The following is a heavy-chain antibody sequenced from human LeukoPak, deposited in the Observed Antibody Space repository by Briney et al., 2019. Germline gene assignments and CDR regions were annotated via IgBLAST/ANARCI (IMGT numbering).Heavy chain of an antibody. D-gene: IGHD3-22*01. CDR2: IYYSGST. CDR1: GGSISSGDYY. CDR3: ARDSSADAFDI. Sequence: SQTLSLTCTVSGGSISSGDYYWSWIRQHPGKGLEWIGYIYYSGSTYYNPSLKSRVTISVDTSKNQFSLKLSSVTAADTAVYYCARDSSADAFDIWGQGTMVIVSS. V-gene: IGHV4-31*03. J-gene: IGHJ3*02.